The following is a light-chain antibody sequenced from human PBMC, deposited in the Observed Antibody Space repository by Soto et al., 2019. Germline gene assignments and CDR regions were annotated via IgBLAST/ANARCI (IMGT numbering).Light chain of an antibody. Sequence: DIQMTQSTSTLSASVGGRVTITCRASQSISSWLAWYQQKPGKAPKLLIYKASTLKSGVPSRFSGSGSGTEFTLTISSLQPDDFATYYCQHDNSYSEAFGQGSKVDI. CDR2: KAS. CDR1: QSISSW. CDR3: QHDNSYSEA. V-gene: IGKV1-5*03. J-gene: IGKJ1*01.